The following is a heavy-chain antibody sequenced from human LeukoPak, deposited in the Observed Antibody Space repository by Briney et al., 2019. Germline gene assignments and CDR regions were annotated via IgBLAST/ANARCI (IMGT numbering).Heavy chain of an antibody. J-gene: IGHJ4*02. V-gene: IGHV2-5*01. Sequence: SGPTLVNPTQTLTLTCTFSGFSLSSSAVGVGWIRQPPGKALEWLALIYGNDDQRYSPSLKSRLTITKDTSKNQVVLIMTNMDPVDTATYYCAHRAVGLLGVLEPFDYWGQGTLVTVSS. CDR1: GFSLSSSAVG. CDR2: IYGNDDQ. D-gene: IGHD3-3*01. CDR3: AHRAVGLLGVLEPFDY.